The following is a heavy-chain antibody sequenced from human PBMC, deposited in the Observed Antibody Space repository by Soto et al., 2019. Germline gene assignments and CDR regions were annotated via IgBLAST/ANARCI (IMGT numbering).Heavy chain of an antibody. Sequence: GGSLGLSCAASGFTFSSYAMSWVRQAPGKGLERVSAISGSGGSTYYADSVKGRFTISRDNSKNTLYLQMNSLRAEDTAVYYCAKDSIGYCSSTSCPDAFDIWGQGTMVTVSS. CDR3: AKDSIGYCSSTSCPDAFDI. CDR1: GFTFSSYA. J-gene: IGHJ3*02. V-gene: IGHV3-23*01. CDR2: ISGSGGST. D-gene: IGHD2-2*01.